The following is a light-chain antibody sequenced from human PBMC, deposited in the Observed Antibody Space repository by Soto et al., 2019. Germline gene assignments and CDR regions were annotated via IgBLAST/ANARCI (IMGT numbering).Light chain of an antibody. CDR3: QQYNNWPPCT. CDR2: GAS. CDR1: RSVSTN. Sequence: EIVMTQSPATLSVSPGARATLSCRASRSVSTNLAWYQQKPGQAPRLLIFGASTRATGIPARFSGSGSGTEFTLPISSLQSEDFAIYYCQQYNNWPPCTFGQGTKLEIK. J-gene: IGKJ2*02. V-gene: IGKV3-15*01.